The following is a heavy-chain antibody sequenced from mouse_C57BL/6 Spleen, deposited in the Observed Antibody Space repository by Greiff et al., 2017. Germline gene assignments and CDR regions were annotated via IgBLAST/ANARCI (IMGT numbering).Heavy chain of an antibody. CDR2: IWSGGST. V-gene: IGHV2-2*01. CDR1: GFSLTSYG. CDR3: ASPANWDPFAY. J-gene: IGHJ3*01. Sequence: QVQLKESGPGLVQPSQCLSITCTVSGFSLTSYGVHWVRQSPGKGLEWLGVIWSGGSTDYNAAFISSLSISKDNSKSQVFIKMNSLQSDDTAIYYCASPANWDPFAYWGQGTLVTVSA. D-gene: IGHD4-1*01.